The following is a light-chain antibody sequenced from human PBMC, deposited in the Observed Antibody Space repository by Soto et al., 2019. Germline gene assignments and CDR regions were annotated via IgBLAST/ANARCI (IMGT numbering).Light chain of an antibody. CDR1: QSVGSY. CDR3: QQRSDWPIT. CDR2: DAS. J-gene: IGKJ5*01. V-gene: IGKV3-11*01. Sequence: EIVLTQSPATLSLSPGEGATLSCRASQSVGSYLAWFQQKLGQPPRLLIYDASKRATGIPARFSGSGSGTDFTLTINSLEPDDFAVYYCQQRSDWPITFGQGTRLEI.